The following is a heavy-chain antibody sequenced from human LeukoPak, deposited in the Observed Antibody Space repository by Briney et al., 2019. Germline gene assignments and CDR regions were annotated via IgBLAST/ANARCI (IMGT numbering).Heavy chain of an antibody. Sequence: SVKVSCKASGGTFSSYAISWVRQAPGQGLEWMGRIIPFLGIANYAQKFQGRVTITADKSTSTAYMELSSLRSEDTAVYYCARGMVRGVNYYYYGMDVWGQGTTVTVSS. J-gene: IGHJ6*02. V-gene: IGHV1-69*04. CDR3: ARGMVRGVNYYYYGMDV. CDR1: GGTFSSYA. D-gene: IGHD3-10*01. CDR2: IIPFLGIA.